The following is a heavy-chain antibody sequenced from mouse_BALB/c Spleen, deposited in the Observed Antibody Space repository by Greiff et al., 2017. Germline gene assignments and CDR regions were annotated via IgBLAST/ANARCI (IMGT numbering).Heavy chain of an antibody. V-gene: IGHV1-18*01. Sequence: VQLQQSGPELVKPGASVTIPCKASGYTFTDYNMDWVKQSHGKSLEWIGDINPNNGGTIYNQKFKGKATLTVDKSSSTAYMELRSLTSEDTAVYYCARYGGYYGWFAYWGQGTLVTVSA. CDR2: INPNNGGT. CDR3: ARYGGYYGWFAY. CDR1: GYTFTDYN. J-gene: IGHJ3*01. D-gene: IGHD2-3*01.